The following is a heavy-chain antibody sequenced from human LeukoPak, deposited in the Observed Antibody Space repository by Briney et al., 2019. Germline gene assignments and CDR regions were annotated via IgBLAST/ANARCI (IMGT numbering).Heavy chain of an antibody. CDR3: AKETEDNVVVPAYYGMDV. J-gene: IGHJ6*02. V-gene: IGHV3-23*01. CDR2: ISGSGGST. CDR1: GFTFSSYA. D-gene: IGHD2-2*01. Sequence: GGSLRLSCAASGFTFSSYAMSWVRQAPGKGLEWVSAISGSGGSTYYADSVKGRFTISRDNSKNTLYLQMNSLRAEDTAVYYCAKETEDNVVVPAYYGMDVWGQGTTVTVSS.